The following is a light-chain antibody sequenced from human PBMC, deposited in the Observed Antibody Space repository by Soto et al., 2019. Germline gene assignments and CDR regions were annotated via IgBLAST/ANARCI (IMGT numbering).Light chain of an antibody. J-gene: IGLJ2*01. CDR3: AAWDDSPNGLVV. Sequence: QSLLTQPPSASGTPGQRVTISCSGSSSNIGGNTVNWYQQVPGSAPKLLVSSDNQRPSEVPGRFSGYKSGTSASLAISGLQCGDEADYYCAAWDDSPNGLVVFGGGTTVTVL. V-gene: IGLV1-44*01. CDR2: SDN. CDR1: SSNIGGNT.